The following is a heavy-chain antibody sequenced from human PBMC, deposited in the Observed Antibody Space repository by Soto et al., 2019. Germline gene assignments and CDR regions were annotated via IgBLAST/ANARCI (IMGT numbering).Heavy chain of an antibody. CDR1: GGSITSSGYY. J-gene: IGHJ4*02. CDR3: ARGGGSTKVDY. D-gene: IGHD2-2*01. CDR2: TSNSGST. V-gene: IGHV4-31*03. Sequence: QVQLQESGPGLVKPSQTLSLTCTFSGGSITSSGYYWSWIRQHPGEGLEWIGFTSNSGSTTYNPSLKSRVTISVDTSSNQFSLNLKSVTAADTAVYYCARGGGSTKVDYWGQGTLVTVSP.